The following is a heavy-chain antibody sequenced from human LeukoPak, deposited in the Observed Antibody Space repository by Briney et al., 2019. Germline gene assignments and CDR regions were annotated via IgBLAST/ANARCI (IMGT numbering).Heavy chain of an antibody. CDR2: INYGGDT. Sequence: SETLSLTCGVDGGSFSGYDWSWVRQSPGKGLEWIGEINYGGDTNYYPSLKGRVTISVDTSKNQFSLKVRSVTAADTAVYYCARGLGWKVTPMGLFYMDVWGEGATVTVFS. D-gene: IGHD1-1*01. J-gene: IGHJ6*03. CDR1: GGSFSGYD. V-gene: IGHV4-34*01. CDR3: ARGLGWKVTPMGLFYMDV.